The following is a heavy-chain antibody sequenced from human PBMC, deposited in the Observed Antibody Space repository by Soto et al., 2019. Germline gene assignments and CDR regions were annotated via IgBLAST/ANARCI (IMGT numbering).Heavy chain of an antibody. CDR3: AAQRWDDYYYGLGV. CDR1: GFGFSTYG. J-gene: IGHJ6*02. Sequence: QEQLVESGGGVVQPGRSLRLSCAASGFGFSTYGMHWVRQAPGKGLEWVAVISYDGSNKYYADSVKGRFTISRDNSKYTLSLQMNSLRSEDTALYYCAAQRWDDYYYGLGVWGQGTWVTVSS. CDR2: ISYDGSNK. D-gene: IGHD1-26*01. V-gene: IGHV3-30*03.